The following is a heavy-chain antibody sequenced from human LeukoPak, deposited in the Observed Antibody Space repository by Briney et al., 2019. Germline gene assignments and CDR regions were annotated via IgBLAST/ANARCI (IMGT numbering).Heavy chain of an antibody. Sequence: SETLSLTCSVSGGSLSNHYWSWIRQPPRKALEWIAHIYSSGTTTYNPSLKSRVTISLDTSKSQISLKVTSVTAADTAVYYCARHLGVGSYPLDSWGQGTLVTVSS. CDR3: ARHLGVGSYPLDS. CDR1: GGSLSNHY. CDR2: IYSSGTT. V-gene: IGHV4-59*08. D-gene: IGHD3-16*01. J-gene: IGHJ4*02.